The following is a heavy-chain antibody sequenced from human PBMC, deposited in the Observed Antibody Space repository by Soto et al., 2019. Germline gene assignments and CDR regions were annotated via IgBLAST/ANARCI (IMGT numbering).Heavy chain of an antibody. J-gene: IGHJ4*02. CDR3: ARLGYQLLYAHFDY. Sequence: NPSETLSLTCAVSGGSISSSNWWSWVRQPPGKGLEWIGEIYHSGSTNYSPSLKSRVTISVDKSKNQLSLKLSSVTAADTAVYYCARLGYQLLYAHFDYWGQGTLVTVSS. D-gene: IGHD2-2*02. V-gene: IGHV4-4*02. CDR1: GGSISSSNW. CDR2: IYHSGST.